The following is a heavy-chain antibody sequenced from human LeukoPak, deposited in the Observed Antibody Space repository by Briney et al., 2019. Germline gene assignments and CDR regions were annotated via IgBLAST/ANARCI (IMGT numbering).Heavy chain of an antibody. J-gene: IGHJ6*04. CDR3: ARDFRNYYYYGMDV. CDR2: IWYDGSNK. V-gene: IGHV3-33*01. CDR1: GCTFGSYG. Sequence: PGRSLRLSCAASGCTFGSYGMRWVRQAPGKGLEWVAVIWYDGSNKYYADSVKGRFTISRDNSKNTLYLQMNSLRAEDTAVYYCARDFRNYYYYGMDVWGKGPTVTVSS.